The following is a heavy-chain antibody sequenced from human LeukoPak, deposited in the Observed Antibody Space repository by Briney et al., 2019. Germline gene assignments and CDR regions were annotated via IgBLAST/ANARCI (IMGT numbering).Heavy chain of an antibody. Sequence: KPLETLSLTCTVSGGSISTYYWSWIRQPPGKGLEWVGYVSYSGSINYNASLRSRVAISVDTSTNQFSLRLTSVTAADTAVYYCARGHLPHNWLDPWGQGTLVTVSS. V-gene: IGHV4-59*01. CDR1: GGSISTYY. CDR3: ARGHLPHNWLDP. J-gene: IGHJ5*02. CDR2: VSYSGSI.